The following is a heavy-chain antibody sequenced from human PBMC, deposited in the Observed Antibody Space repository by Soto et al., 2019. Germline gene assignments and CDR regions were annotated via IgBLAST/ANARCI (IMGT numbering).Heavy chain of an antibody. CDR3: ARRWGRTFDY. V-gene: IGHV4-39*07. CDR1: GGSVRSSSYY. Sequence: PSETLSLTCTVSGGSVRSSSYYWGWIRQPPGKGLEWIASIYYSGSTNYNPSLKSRVTISVDTSKNQFSLKLSSVTAADTAVYYCARRWGRTFDYWGQGTLVTVSS. CDR2: IYYSGST. J-gene: IGHJ4*02. D-gene: IGHD7-27*01.